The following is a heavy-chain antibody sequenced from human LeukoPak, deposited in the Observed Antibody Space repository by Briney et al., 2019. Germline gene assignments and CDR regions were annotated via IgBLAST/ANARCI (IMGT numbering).Heavy chain of an antibody. D-gene: IGHD2-2*01. CDR2: IIPILGIA. CDR3: ARGDSNCSSTSCYVY. CDR1: GCTFSSYA. J-gene: IGHJ4*02. V-gene: IGHV1-69*04. Sequence: SVKVSCKASGCTFSSYAISWVRQAPGQGLEWMGRIIPILGIANYAQKFQGRVTITADKSTSTAYMELSSLRSEDTAVYYCARGDSNCSSTSCYVYWGQGTLVTVSS.